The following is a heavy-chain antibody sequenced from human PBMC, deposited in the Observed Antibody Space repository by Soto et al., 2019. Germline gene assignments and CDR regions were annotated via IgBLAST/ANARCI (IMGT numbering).Heavy chain of an antibody. D-gene: IGHD2-15*01. CDR1: GFTFSDYG. CDR3: ARGSLYCSSTSCSYGMDV. J-gene: IGHJ6*02. CDR2: IWFDGSNE. V-gene: IGHV3-33*01. Sequence: GGSLRLSCAASGFTFSDYGMHWVRQAPGEGLQWVAVIWFDGSNEHYADSVKGRFTISRDNSKNTLYLQMYSLRAGDTAVYYCARGSLYCSSTSCSYGMDVWGQGTTVTVSS.